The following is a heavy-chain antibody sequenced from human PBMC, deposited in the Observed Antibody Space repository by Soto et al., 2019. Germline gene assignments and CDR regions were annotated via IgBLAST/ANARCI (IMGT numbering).Heavy chain of an antibody. CDR2: ISSNGGIT. J-gene: IGHJ5*02. CDR1: GFSFSSYA. Sequence: GGSLRLSCAASGFSFSSYAMHWVRQAPGKGLEYVSGISSNGGITYYANSVKGRFTISRDNSKNTLYLQMGSLRAEDMAVYYCARDYRDILTGFNWFDPWGQGTLATVSS. D-gene: IGHD3-9*01. CDR3: ARDYRDILTGFNWFDP. V-gene: IGHV3-64*01.